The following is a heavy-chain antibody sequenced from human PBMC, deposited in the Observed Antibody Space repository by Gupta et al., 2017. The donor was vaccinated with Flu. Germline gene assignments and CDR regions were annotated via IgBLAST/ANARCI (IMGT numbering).Heavy chain of an antibody. Sequence: SSTSYYWGWIRQSPGKGLEWIGSIFSDGSTYYTPSLKSRVSMSMDASENQYSLRLTSVTAADAAIYYCARRSGTYFGSFDFWGQGTLVNVSS. CDR2: IFSDGST. CDR3: ARRSGTYFGSFDF. V-gene: IGHV4-39*01. J-gene: IGHJ4*02. CDR1: SSTSYY. D-gene: IGHD1-26*01.